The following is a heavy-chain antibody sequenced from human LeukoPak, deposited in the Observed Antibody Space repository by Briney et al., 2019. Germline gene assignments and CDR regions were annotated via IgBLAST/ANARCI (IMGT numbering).Heavy chain of an antibody. J-gene: IGHJ4*02. CDR2: IWYDGSNK. Sequence: PGGSLRLSCAASGFTFSSYGMHWVRQAPGKGLEWMAVIWYDGSNKYYADSVKGRFTISRDTSKNTLYLQMNSLRAEDTAVYYCARDGGHSGYDLYVYWGQGTLVTVSS. D-gene: IGHD5-12*01. CDR1: GFTFSSYG. CDR3: ARDGGHSGYDLYVY. V-gene: IGHV3-33*01.